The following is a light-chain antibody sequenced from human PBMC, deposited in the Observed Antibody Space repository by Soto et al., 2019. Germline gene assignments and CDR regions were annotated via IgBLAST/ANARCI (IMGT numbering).Light chain of an antibody. CDR1: QSINNW. CDR2: SAS. Sequence: DILMTQSPSTLSASVGDRITISCRASQSINNWLAWYQQKPGQAPKLLIFSASSLETGVPSRISGSGSGTEFTLTISSLQPDDFATYYCQQYHSYPYTFGQGTKLEIK. V-gene: IGKV1-5*03. CDR3: QQYHSYPYT. J-gene: IGKJ2*01.